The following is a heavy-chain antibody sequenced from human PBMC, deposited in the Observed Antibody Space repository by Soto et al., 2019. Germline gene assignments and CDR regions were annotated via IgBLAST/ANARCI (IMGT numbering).Heavy chain of an antibody. V-gene: IGHV1-69*01. J-gene: IGHJ4*02. Sequence: QVQLVQSGAEVKKPGSSVKVSCKASGGTFSSYAISWVRQAPGQGLEWMGGIIPIFGTANYAQKFQGRVTITADESTCTAYMELSSLRSEDTAVYYCSRTTWRIVVVTAASYFDYWGQGTLVTVSS. CDR3: SRTTWRIVVVTAASYFDY. CDR1: GGTFSSYA. D-gene: IGHD2-2*01. CDR2: IIPIFGTA.